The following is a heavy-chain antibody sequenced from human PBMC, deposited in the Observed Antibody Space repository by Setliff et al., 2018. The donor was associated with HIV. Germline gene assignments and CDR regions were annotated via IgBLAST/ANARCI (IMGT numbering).Heavy chain of an antibody. D-gene: IGHD5-18*01. CDR3: AAWGPRYSYAPYFFDS. J-gene: IGHJ4*02. CDR1: GGSISSGSYY. V-gene: IGHV4-61*02. Sequence: SETLSLTCTVSGGSISSGSYYWSWIRQPAGKGLEWIGRIYTSGSTNYSPSLKSRVTISVDASRNQFSLRLSSVTAADTAVYYCAAWGPRYSYAPYFFDSWGQGTLVTVSS. CDR2: IYTSGST.